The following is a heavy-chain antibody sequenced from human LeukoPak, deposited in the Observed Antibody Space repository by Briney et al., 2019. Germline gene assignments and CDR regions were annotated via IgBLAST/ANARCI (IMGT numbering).Heavy chain of an antibody. CDR2: IYPGDSDT. CDR1: GCSFTSCW. J-gene: IGHJ4*02. D-gene: IGHD5-12*01. V-gene: IGHV5-51*01. CDR3: ARQGGYDYEGSDY. Sequence: PGGSLKISFKGSGCSFTSCWIGWGRRRPGKGLGWMGIIYPGDSDTRYSPSFQGQVTISADKSISTAYLQWSSLKASDTAMYYCARQGGYDYEGSDYWGQGTLVTVST.